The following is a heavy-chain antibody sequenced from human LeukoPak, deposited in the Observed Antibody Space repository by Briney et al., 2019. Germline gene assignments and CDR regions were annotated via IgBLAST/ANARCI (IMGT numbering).Heavy chain of an antibody. CDR1: GGSIGTFY. CDR2: VYYSGTT. J-gene: IGHJ5*02. CDR3: ARVDYGTATNWFDP. Sequence: PSETLSLTCTVSGGSIGTFYWSWIRQPPGKGLEWIGYVYYSGTTNYNPSLKSRLSMSVDTSKNQFSLNLSSVTAAATGVYFCARVDYGTATNWFDPWGQGILVTVSS. D-gene: IGHD4/OR15-4a*01. V-gene: IGHV4-59*01.